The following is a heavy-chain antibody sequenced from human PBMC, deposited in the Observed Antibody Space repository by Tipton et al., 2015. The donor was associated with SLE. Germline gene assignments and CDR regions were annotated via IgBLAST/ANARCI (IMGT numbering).Heavy chain of an antibody. V-gene: IGHV3-33*06. D-gene: IGHD3-10*01. CDR1: GFTFSGFG. J-gene: IGHJ6*02. Sequence: SLRLSCAASGFTFSGFGMHWVRQAPGKGLEWVAVIWFDGSNKYYADSVKGRFTISRDNSKDMLYLQMNSLSADDTAVYYCAKDRVNYYYYYGMDVWGQGTTVTVSS. CDR2: IWFDGSNK. CDR3: AKDRVNYYYYYGMDV.